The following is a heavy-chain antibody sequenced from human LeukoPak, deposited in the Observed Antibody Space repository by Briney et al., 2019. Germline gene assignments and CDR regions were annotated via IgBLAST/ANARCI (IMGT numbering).Heavy chain of an antibody. D-gene: IGHD2-15*01. J-gene: IGHJ6*02. CDR2: ISSSSTYI. CDR1: GFTLSSYN. CDR3: AREGIVVVVTALYGMDV. Sequence: PGGSLRLSCAASGFTLSSYNINWVRQAPGKGLEWVSSISSSSTYIYYADSVKGRLTISRDNAKNSLYLQMSSLRAEDTAVYYCAREGIVVVVTALYGMDVWGQGTTVTVSS. V-gene: IGHV3-21*01.